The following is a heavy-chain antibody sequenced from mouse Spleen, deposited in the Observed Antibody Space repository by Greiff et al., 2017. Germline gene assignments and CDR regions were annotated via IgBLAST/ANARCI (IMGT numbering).Heavy chain of an antibody. Sequence: EVKLVESGGGLVKPGGSLKLSCAASGFTFSSYAMSWVRQTPEKRLEWVATISSGGSYTYYPDSVKGRFTISRDNAKNTLYLQMSSLRSEDTAMYYCARHYYGSRGYYYAMDYWGQGTSVTVSS. J-gene: IGHJ4*01. CDR2: ISSGGSYT. CDR3: ARHYYGSRGYYYAMDY. V-gene: IGHV5-9-3*01. D-gene: IGHD1-1*01. CDR1: GFTFSSYA.